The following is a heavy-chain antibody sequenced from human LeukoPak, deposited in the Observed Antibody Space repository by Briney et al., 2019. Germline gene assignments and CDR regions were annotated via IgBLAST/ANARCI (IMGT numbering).Heavy chain of an antibody. D-gene: IGHD6-19*01. CDR3: AKEGYSSGWYLESLDY. V-gene: IGHV3-30*18. Sequence: GGSLRLSCAASGFTFSSYGMHWVRQAPGKGLEWVAVISYDGSNKYYADSVKGRFTISRDNSKNTLYLQMNSLRAEDTAVYYCAKEGYSSGWYLESLDYWGQGTLVTVSS. CDR1: GFTFSSYG. CDR2: ISYDGSNK. J-gene: IGHJ4*02.